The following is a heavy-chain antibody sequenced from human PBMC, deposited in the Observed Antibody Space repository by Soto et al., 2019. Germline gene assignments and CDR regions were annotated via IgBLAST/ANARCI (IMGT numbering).Heavy chain of an antibody. D-gene: IGHD1-26*01. V-gene: IGHV4-31*03. Sequence: QVQLQESGPGLVKPSQTLSLTCTVSGASVNSGGYYWSWIRQLPGKGLEWIGYIYFSGSTYYNPSLESRITISLDTSQNLFSLKLSSVTAADTAVYYCASGNAWEALLAYWGQGTLVTVSS. CDR3: ASGNAWEALLAY. CDR1: GASVNSGGYY. J-gene: IGHJ4*02. CDR2: IYFSGST.